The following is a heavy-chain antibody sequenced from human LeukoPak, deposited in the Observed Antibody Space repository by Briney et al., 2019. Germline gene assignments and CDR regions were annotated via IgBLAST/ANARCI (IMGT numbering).Heavy chain of an antibody. CDR2: IDKGGSEK. J-gene: IGHJ6*02. Sequence: GGSLRLSCVASGFMFSDSWMSWVRQAPGKGLEWVADIDKGGSEKDCVDSVSGRFTISRENAKNSVYLQMDSLRAEDTAVYYCATYTNWVAGDVWGQGTTVSV. CDR1: GFMFSDSW. CDR3: ATYTNWVAGDV. V-gene: IGHV3-7*01. D-gene: IGHD3-16*01.